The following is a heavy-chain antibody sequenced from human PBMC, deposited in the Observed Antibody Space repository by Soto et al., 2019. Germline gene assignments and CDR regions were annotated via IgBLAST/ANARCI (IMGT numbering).Heavy chain of an antibody. J-gene: IGHJ4*02. V-gene: IGHV3-64*01. CDR1: GFTFSSYA. CDR2: ISSNGGST. D-gene: IGHD3-10*01. Sequence: EVQLVESGGGLVQPGGSLRLSCAASGFTFSSYAMHWVRQAPGKGLEYVSAISSNGGSTYYANSVKGRFTISRDNSKNTLYLQMXXXXXXXXXXXXXXXXXXXXXXYYNTPYDYWGQGTLVTVSS. CDR3: XXXXXXXXXYYNTPYDY.